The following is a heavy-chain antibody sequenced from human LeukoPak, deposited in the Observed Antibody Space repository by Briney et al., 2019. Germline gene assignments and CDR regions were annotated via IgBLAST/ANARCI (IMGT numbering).Heavy chain of an antibody. D-gene: IGHD1-26*01. Sequence: ASLKVSSKPSRYTFTSDGVSWVPQAPGQRLKWLGWMSPYNGNTNYAQKVQDRVTMTTDTSSSTAYMELRSLISDDTAVYYCSRKSCLRTIREDDALDIWGQGTKVTVSS. V-gene: IGHV1-18*01. CDR3: SRKSCLRTIREDDALDI. CDR1: RYTFTSDG. J-gene: IGHJ3*02. CDR2: MSPYNGNT.